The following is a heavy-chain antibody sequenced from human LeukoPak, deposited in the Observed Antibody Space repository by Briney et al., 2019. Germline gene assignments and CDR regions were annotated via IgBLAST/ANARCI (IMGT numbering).Heavy chain of an antibody. J-gene: IGHJ4*02. CDR2: IHPRDSGT. CDR1: GYRFTNYY. V-gene: IGHV5-51*01. CDR3: ATGAATGTPAIYSPDY. Sequence: GESLKISCKGSGYRFTNYYIGWVRQMPGKGLEWMGIIHPRDSGTKYSPSFQGQVVISVDKSITTVYLQWNSLKTSDTAIYYCATGAATGTPAIYSPDYWGQGTLVTVSS. D-gene: IGHD6-13*01.